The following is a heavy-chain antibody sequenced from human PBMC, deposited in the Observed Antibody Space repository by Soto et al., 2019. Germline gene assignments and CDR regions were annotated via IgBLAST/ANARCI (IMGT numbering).Heavy chain of an antibody. D-gene: IGHD2-15*01. CDR1: GFTFSSYG. CDR2: ISYDGSNK. J-gene: IGHJ4*02. CDR3: AKTLGRSFRYCSXGSCYSNDY. Sequence: QVQLVESGGGVVQPGRSLRLSCAASGFTFSSYGMHWVRQAPGKGLEWVAVISYDGSNKYYADSVKGRFTISRDNSKNTMYLQMNSLRAEDTAVYYCAKTLGRSFRYCSXGSCYSNDYWGQGTLVTVSS. V-gene: IGHV3-30*18.